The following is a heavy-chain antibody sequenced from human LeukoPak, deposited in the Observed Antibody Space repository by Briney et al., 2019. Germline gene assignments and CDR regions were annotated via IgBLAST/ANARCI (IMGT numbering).Heavy chain of an antibody. CDR2: IYSGGNT. D-gene: IGHD6-19*01. V-gene: IGHV3-53*01. CDR3: ASGHSSGWYYFDY. J-gene: IGHJ4*02. Sequence: GGSLRLSCAASGFTVSSNYMNLVRQAPGKGLEWVSVIYSGGNTYYSDSVKGRFTISRDNSKNTLSLQMNSLRAEDTAVYYCASGHSSGWYYFDYWGQGTLVTVSS. CDR1: GFTVSSNY.